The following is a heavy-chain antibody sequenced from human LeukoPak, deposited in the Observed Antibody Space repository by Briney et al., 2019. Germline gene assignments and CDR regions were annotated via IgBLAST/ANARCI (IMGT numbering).Heavy chain of an antibody. CDR2: INPHSGGT. V-gene: IGHV1-2*04. Sequence: ASVKVSCKASGYTFNGNYIHWVRLAPGQGLEWMGWINPHSGGTNSAQKFQGWVTMTRDTSISTAYIELSRLTSDDTAIYYCARAKGDLFNGFYFDYWGQGTLITVSS. J-gene: IGHJ4*02. CDR1: GYTFNGNY. D-gene: IGHD3-9*01. CDR3: ARAKGDLFNGFYFDY.